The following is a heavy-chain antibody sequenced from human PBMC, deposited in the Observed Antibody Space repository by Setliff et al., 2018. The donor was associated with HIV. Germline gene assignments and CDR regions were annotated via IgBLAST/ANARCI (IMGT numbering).Heavy chain of an antibody. V-gene: IGHV1-18*01. D-gene: IGHD2-15*01. CDR1: GYSLTELS. Sequence: ASVKVSCKVSGYSLTELSMHWVRQAPGQGLERMGGISAYNGKTEYAQNFQGRVTMTTDISTSTAWTSTSTAYMELRSLRSDDTAVYYCARMGWIDYWGQGTLVTVSS. CDR3: ARMGWIDY. CDR2: ISAYNGKT. J-gene: IGHJ4*02.